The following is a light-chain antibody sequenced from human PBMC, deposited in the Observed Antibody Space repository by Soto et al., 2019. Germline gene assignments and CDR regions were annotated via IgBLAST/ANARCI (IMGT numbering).Light chain of an antibody. Sequence: IVLTHSPATLSFSPGQRATLSFRASQSVGNYLAWYQQTPGQAPRLLIYDASTRAPGIPGRFSGSGSGTDFTLTISSLQSEDFAVYYCQQYEQWPPWTFGQGTKVDIK. CDR1: QSVGNY. CDR2: DAS. J-gene: IGKJ1*01. V-gene: IGKV3-11*01. CDR3: QQYEQWPPWT.